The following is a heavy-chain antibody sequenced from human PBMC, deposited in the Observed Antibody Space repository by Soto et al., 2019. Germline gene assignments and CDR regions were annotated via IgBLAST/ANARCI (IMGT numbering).Heavy chain of an antibody. CDR2: ISGYNGNT. Sequence: ASVKVSCKASGYNFTSYGICWVRQAPGQGLEWMGWISGYNGNTNRAQKFQGRVTMTTDTSTRTAYMELRSLRSDDTAVYYCAREFSGRSCYFRHRCQAPRVTVSS. V-gene: IGHV1-18*01. CDR3: AREFSGRSCYFRH. J-gene: IGHJ1*01. CDR1: GYNFTSYG. D-gene: IGHD2-15*01.